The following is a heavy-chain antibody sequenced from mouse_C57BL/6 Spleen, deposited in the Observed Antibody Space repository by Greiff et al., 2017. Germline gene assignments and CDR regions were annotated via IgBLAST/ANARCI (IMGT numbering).Heavy chain of an antibody. J-gene: IGHJ4*01. D-gene: IGHD1-1*01. Sequence: QVQLKQPGAELVKPGASVKMSCKASGYTFTSYWITWVKQRPGQGLEWIGDIYPGSGSTNYNEKFKSKATLTVDTSSSTAYMQLSSLTSEDSAVYYCARDHYYGSSYTASGYAMDYWGQGTSVTVSS. CDR1: GYTFTSYW. CDR3: ARDHYYGSSYTASGYAMDY. CDR2: IYPGSGST. V-gene: IGHV1-55*01.